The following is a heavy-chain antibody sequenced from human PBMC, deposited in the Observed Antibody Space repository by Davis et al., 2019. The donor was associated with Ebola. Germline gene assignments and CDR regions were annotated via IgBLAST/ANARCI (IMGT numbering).Heavy chain of an antibody. Sequence: SGPTLVKPTQTLTLTCTFSGFSLSTAKMRVSWIRQPPGKALEWLARIDWDDDKYYSTSLKTRLTISKDTSKNQVVLTMTNMDPVDTATYYCARAGFYYYYGMDVWGQGTTVTVSS. J-gene: IGHJ6*02. CDR3: ARAGFYYYYGMDV. CDR1: GFSLSTAKMR. D-gene: IGHD6-13*01. V-gene: IGHV2-70*04. CDR2: IDWDDDK.